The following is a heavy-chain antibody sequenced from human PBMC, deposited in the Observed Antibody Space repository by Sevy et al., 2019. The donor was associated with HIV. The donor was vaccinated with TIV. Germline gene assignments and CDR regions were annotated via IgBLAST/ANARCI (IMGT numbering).Heavy chain of an antibody. CDR2: MNPNTGNT. D-gene: IGHD3-22*01. CDR3: ARHRDYYDSSGYGTFDP. Sequence: ASVKVSCKASGYTFTSYDINWVRQASGQVLEWMGWMNPNTGNTGYAQKFQGRVTMTRNTSISTAYMELSSLRSEDTAVYYCARHRDYYDSSGYGTFDPWGQGTLVTVSS. V-gene: IGHV1-8*01. CDR1: GYTFTSYD. J-gene: IGHJ5*02.